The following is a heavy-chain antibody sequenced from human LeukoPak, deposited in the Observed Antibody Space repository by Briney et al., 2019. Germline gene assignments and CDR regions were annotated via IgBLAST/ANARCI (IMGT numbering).Heavy chain of an antibody. V-gene: IGHV4-59*01. CDR1: GGSISSYY. J-gene: IGHJ4*02. Sequence: PSETLSLTCTVSGGSISSYYWSWIRQPPGKGLEWIGYIYYSGTTKYNPSLKGRVTTSVDTSKNQFSLKLSSVTAADTAVYYCARGDSSGWFYFDYWGQGTLVTVSS. CDR2: IYYSGTT. D-gene: IGHD6-19*01. CDR3: ARGDSSGWFYFDY.